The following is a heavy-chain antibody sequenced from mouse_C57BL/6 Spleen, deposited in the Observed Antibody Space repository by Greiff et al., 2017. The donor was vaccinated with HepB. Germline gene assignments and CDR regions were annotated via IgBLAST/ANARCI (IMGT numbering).Heavy chain of an antibody. J-gene: IGHJ2*01. Sequence: DVQLVESGGGLVKPGGSLKLSCAASGFTFSDYGMHWVRQAPEKGLEWVAYISSGSSTIYYADTVKGRFTISRDNSKNTLFLQMTSLRSEDTAMYYCARPPYSNYYYCDYWGQGTTLTVSS. V-gene: IGHV5-17*01. D-gene: IGHD2-5*01. CDR1: GFTFSDYG. CDR2: ISSGSSTI. CDR3: ARPPYSNYYYCDY.